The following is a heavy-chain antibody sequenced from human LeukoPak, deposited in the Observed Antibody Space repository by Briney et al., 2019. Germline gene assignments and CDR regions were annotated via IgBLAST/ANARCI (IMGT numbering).Heavy chain of an antibody. D-gene: IGHD3-22*01. CDR1: GGSFSGYY. CDR2: INHSGST. CDR3: ARALEYYYDSSGYGD. J-gene: IGHJ4*02. V-gene: IGHV4-34*01. Sequence: SETLSLTCAVYGGSFSGYYWSWIRQPPGKGLEWIGEINHSGSTNYNPSLKSRVTISVDSSKNQFSLKLSSVTAADTAVYYCARALEYYYDSSGYGDWGQGTLVTVSS.